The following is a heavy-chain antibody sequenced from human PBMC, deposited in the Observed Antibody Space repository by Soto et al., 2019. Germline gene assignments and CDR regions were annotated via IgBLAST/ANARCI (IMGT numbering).Heavy chain of an antibody. V-gene: IGHV1-69*13. D-gene: IGHD2-21*01. CDR3: ARPQERQVLLVGHYFGMDV. CDR1: GGTFSNFA. CDR2: IIPMYETP. Sequence: ASVKVSCKASGGTFSNFAISWVRQAPGQGLEWLGGIIPMYETPNYAQNFQGRVTITADESTTTVHMELSSLRSEDTAIYYCARPQERQVLLVGHYFGMDVWGQGTAVTVSS. J-gene: IGHJ6*02.